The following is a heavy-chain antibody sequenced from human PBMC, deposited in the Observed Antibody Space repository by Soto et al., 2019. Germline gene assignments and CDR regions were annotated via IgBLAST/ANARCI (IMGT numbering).Heavy chain of an antibody. CDR2: IYSGGST. Sequence: GGSLRLSCAASGFTVSSNYMSWVRQAPGKGLEWVSVIYSGGSTYYADSVKGRFTISRHNSKNTLYLQMNSLRAEDTAVYYCARGRGYGSGSQWGYYYYMDVWGKGTTVTVSS. V-gene: IGHV3-53*04. J-gene: IGHJ6*03. CDR3: ARGRGYGSGSQWGYYYYMDV. D-gene: IGHD3-10*01. CDR1: GFTVSSNY.